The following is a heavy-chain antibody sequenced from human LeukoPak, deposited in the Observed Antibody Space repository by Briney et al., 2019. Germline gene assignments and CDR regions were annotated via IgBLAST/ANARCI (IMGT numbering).Heavy chain of an antibody. J-gene: IGHJ4*02. Sequence: GGSLRLSCAASGFTFSSYAMSWVRQAPGKGLEWVSAISGSGGSTYYADSVKGRFTISRDNSKNTLYLQMNSLRAEDTAVYYCANARDPYCGGDCYHFDYWGQGTLVTVPS. CDR2: ISGSGGST. D-gene: IGHD2-21*01. CDR3: ANARDPYCGGDCYHFDY. CDR1: GFTFSSYA. V-gene: IGHV3-23*01.